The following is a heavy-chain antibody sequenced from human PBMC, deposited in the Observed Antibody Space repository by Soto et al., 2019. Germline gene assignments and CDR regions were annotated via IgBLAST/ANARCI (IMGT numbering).Heavy chain of an antibody. CDR2: IFSNDEK. V-gene: IGHV2-26*01. J-gene: IGHJ4*02. D-gene: IGHD4-17*01. Sequence: SGPTTVTPTETLTQTFTVSGFSLSNARMAVSWIRQPPGKALEWLAHIFSNDEKSYSRSLKSRLIISKDTSKSQVVLTMTNMDPVDTATYYCAKDMKWGGMTTIHYFDSWGQGTLVTVSS. CDR1: GFSLSNARMA. CDR3: AKDMKWGGMTTIHYFDS.